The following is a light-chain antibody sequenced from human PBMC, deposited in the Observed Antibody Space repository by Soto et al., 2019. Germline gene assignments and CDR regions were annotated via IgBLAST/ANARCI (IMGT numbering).Light chain of an antibody. J-gene: IGKJ1*01. V-gene: IGKV1-39*01. CDR1: PSISSY. CDR2: AAS. Sequence: DIQMTQSPSSLSASVGDRVTITCRASPSISSYLNWYQQKPGKAPKLLIYAASRMQSGVPSRFSGSGSGTDFTLTISSLQPEDFATYYCQQSYSTPWTFGQGTKVEIK. CDR3: QQSYSTPWT.